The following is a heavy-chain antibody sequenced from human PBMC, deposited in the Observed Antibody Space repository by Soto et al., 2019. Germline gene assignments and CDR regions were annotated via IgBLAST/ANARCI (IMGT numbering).Heavy chain of an antibody. D-gene: IGHD4-4*01. CDR1: GGSFSGYY. J-gene: IGHJ4*02. CDR2: INHSGST. Sequence: QVQLQQWGAGLLKPSETLSLTCAVYGGSFSGYYWSWIRQPPGKGLEWIGEINHSGSTNYNPSLKSRVTISVDTSKNQFSLKLSSVTAADTAVYYCARVGGLQVDYWGQGTLVTVSS. CDR3: ARVGGLQVDY. V-gene: IGHV4-34*01.